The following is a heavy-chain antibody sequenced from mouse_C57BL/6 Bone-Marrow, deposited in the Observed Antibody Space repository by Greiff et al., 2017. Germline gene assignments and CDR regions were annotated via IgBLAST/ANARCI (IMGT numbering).Heavy chain of an antibody. J-gene: IGHJ4*01. Sequence: QVQLQQPGAELVRPGSSVKLSCKASGYTFTSYWLHWVKQRPIQGLEWIGNIDPSDSETHYNQKFKDKATLTVDKSSSTASMQLSSLTSEDSAVYYCAFTTVVATDYAMDYWGQGTSVTVAS. V-gene: IGHV1-52*01. D-gene: IGHD1-1*01. CDR1: GYTFTSYW. CDR2: IDPSDSET. CDR3: AFTTVVATDYAMDY.